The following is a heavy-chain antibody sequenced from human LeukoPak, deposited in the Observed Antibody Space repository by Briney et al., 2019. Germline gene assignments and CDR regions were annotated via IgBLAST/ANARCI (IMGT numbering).Heavy chain of an antibody. V-gene: IGHV3-33*01. CDR1: AFTFSNYY. CDR2: IWFDGSNK. CDR3: ASSAGALIDC. Sequence: GGSLRLSCPASAFTFSNYYMHWVRHAPAKGLEWVAVIWFDGSNKFYADSVKGRFTISRDNSKNTLYLQMNSLRAEDTAVYYCASSAGALIDCWGQGTLVIVSS. D-gene: IGHD6-19*01. J-gene: IGHJ4*02.